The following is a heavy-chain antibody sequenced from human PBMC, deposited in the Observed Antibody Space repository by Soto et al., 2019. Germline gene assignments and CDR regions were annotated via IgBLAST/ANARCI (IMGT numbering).Heavy chain of an antibody. D-gene: IGHD2-2*01. CDR2: IYQSGKT. CDR1: GFPVSYGYY. J-gene: IGHJ4*02. CDR3: ARLYCSSVSCYNDY. V-gene: IGHV4-38-2*01. Sequence: TLSLTCGVSGFPVSYGYYWGWIRQPPGKGLEWLGSIYQSGKTYYNPSLKSRLTLSMDTSRNEFSLRLRSVTAADTAVYFCARLYCSSVSCYNDYWGPGXLVTVYS.